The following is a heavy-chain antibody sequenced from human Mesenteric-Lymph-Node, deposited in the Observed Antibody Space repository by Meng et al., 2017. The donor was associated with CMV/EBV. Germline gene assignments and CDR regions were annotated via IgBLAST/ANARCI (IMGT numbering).Heavy chain of an antibody. CDR2: IYRGDNT. D-gene: IGHD3-10*01. CDR3: TGDSVSNPNLDY. V-gene: IGHV3-66*01. Sequence: EGPVVGAGGGLVQPGGSLRLSCAASGFNVRDKYMSWVRQAPGKGLEWVCIIYRGDNTYYIDSVKDRFTVSRDNSKNTMYLQMNSLRVEDTAVYYCTGDSVSNPNLDYWGQGTLVTVSS. CDR1: GFNVRDKY. J-gene: IGHJ4*02.